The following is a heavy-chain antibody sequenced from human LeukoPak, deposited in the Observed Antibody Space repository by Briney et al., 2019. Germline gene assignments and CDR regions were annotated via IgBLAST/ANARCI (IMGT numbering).Heavy chain of an antibody. CDR3: AKDRSPDEAAAAYFDY. Sequence: GGSLRLSCAASGFTFSSYAMSWVRQAPGKGLEWVSAISGSGGSTYYAASVKGRFTISRDNSKSTLYLQMNSMRAEDTAVYYCAKDRSPDEAAAAYFDYWGQGTLVTVSS. D-gene: IGHD6-13*01. CDR1: GFTFSSYA. J-gene: IGHJ4*02. CDR2: ISGSGGST. V-gene: IGHV3-23*01.